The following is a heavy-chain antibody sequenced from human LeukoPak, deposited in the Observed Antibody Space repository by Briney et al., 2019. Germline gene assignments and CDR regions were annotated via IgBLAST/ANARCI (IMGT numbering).Heavy chain of an antibody. CDR3: ARGGLRTPFDY. J-gene: IGHJ4*02. D-gene: IGHD3-22*01. CDR1: GGSFSGYY. CDR2: INRSGST. V-gene: IGHV4-34*01. Sequence: PSETLSLTCAVYGGSFSGYYWSWIRQPPGKGLEWIGEINRSGSTNYNPSLKSRVTISVDTSKNQFSLKLSSVTAADTAVYYCARGGLRTPFDYWGQGTLVTVSS.